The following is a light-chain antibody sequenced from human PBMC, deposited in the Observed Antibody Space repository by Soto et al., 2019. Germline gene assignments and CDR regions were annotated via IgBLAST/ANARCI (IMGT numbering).Light chain of an antibody. V-gene: IGLV2-23*01. J-gene: IGLJ2*01. CDR2: EGS. Sequence: QSALTQPASVSGSPGQSITISCTGTSSDVGSYNLVSWYQQHPGKAPKLMIYEGSKRPSGVSNRFSGSKSGYTASLTISGLQAEDEADYYCCSYAGSRDVVFGGGTKLTVL. CDR1: SSDVGSYNL. CDR3: CSYAGSRDVV.